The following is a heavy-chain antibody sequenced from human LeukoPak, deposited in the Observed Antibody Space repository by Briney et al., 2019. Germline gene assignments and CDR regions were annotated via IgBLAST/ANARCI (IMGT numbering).Heavy chain of an antibody. J-gene: IGHJ5*02. V-gene: IGHV4-39*07. CDR2: IYYSGST. D-gene: IGHD3-10*01. Sequence: KSSETLSLTCTVSGGSISSSSYYWGWIRQPPGKGLEWIGSIYYSGSTYYNPSLKSRVTISVDTSKNQFSLKLSSVTAADTAVYYCARDYRRITMVRGDGHHRFDPWGQGTLVTVSS. CDR1: GGSISSSSYY. CDR3: ARDYRRITMVRGDGHHRFDP.